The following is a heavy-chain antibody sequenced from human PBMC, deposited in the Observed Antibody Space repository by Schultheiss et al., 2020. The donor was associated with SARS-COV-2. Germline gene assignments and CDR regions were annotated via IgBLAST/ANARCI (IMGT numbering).Heavy chain of an antibody. J-gene: IGHJ3*02. V-gene: IGHV4-39*01. CDR2: IYYSGTT. CDR1: GGSISSSSYY. D-gene: IGHD3-3*01. Sequence: SETLSLTCTVSGGSISSSSYYWGWIRQPPGKGLEWIGTIYYSGTTYYNPSLKSRITISIDTSKNQFSLKLTSVTAADTAVYYCAHYSFYGAGAFHIWGRGTMVTVSS. CDR3: AHYSFYGAGAFHI.